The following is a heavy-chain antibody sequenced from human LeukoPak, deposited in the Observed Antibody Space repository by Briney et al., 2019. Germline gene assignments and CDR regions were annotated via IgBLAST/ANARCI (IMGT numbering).Heavy chain of an antibody. D-gene: IGHD5-12*01. J-gene: IGHJ2*01. CDR1: GYSFTSYW. V-gene: IGHV5-51*01. Sequence: HGESLKISCKGSGYSFTSYWIGWGRQMPGEGLEWRGIIYPGDSDTRYSPSVQGQVTISADKSISTPDLPWASRKGSLTAMYYCARSGGTWYFDLWGRGTLVTVSS. CDR2: IYPGDSDT. CDR3: ARSGGTWYFDL.